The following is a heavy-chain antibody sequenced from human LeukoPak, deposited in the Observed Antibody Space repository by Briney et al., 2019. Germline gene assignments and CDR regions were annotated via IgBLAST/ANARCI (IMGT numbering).Heavy chain of an antibody. CDR1: GFTFNSYA. Sequence: GGSLRLSCAASGFTFNSYAMHWVRQAPGKGLEWVANIKQDGSEKYYVDSVKGRFTISRDNAKNSLYLQMNSLRAEDTAVYYCARSPAFGVVIVYYFDYWGQGTLVTVSS. CDR3: ARSPAFGVVIVYYFDY. J-gene: IGHJ4*02. D-gene: IGHD3-3*01. V-gene: IGHV3-7*01. CDR2: IKQDGSEK.